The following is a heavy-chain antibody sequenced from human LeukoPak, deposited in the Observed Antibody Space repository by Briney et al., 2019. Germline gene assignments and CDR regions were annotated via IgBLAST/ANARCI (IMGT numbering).Heavy chain of an antibody. Sequence: GGSLRLSCAASGFTFSSSSMKWVRQAPGKGPEWVANINPDGSEKYYVDSVKGRFTISRDHAKNSLYLQMNSLRAEDTAVYYCTRASRMEAGDFWGQGTLVTVSS. J-gene: IGHJ4*02. D-gene: IGHD3-3*01. CDR2: INPDGSEK. CDR1: GFTFSSSS. CDR3: TRASRMEAGDF. V-gene: IGHV3-7*05.